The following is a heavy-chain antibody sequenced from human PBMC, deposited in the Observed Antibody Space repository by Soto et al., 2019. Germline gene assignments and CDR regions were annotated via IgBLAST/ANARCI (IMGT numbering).Heavy chain of an antibody. CDR2: ISGSGGST. D-gene: IGHD4-17*01. CDR1: GFTFSSYA. V-gene: IGHV3-23*01. CDR3: AKDQRRPVTTPDYVMDV. Sequence: PGGSLRLSCAASGFTFSSYAMSWVRQAPGKGLEWVSAISGSGGSTYYADSVKGRFTISRDNSNNTLYLQMNSLRVEETVVYYCAKDQRRPVTTPDYVMDVWGQGTTVTVSS. J-gene: IGHJ6*02.